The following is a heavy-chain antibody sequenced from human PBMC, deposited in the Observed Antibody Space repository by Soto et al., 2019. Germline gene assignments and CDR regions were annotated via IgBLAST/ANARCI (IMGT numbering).Heavy chain of an antibody. V-gene: IGHV5-51*01. CDR3: ATLERLPDDAFDI. Sequence: GESLKISCKASGYSFTTYWIGWVRQMPGKGLEWMGIIYPGDSDTRYSPSFQGQVTISADKSISTAYLQWSSLKASDTAMYYCATLERLPDDAFDIWGQGTMVTVSS. D-gene: IGHD1-1*01. J-gene: IGHJ3*02. CDR1: GYSFTTYW. CDR2: IYPGDSDT.